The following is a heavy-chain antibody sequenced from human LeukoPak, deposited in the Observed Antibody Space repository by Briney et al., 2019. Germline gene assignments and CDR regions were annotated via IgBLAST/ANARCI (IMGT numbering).Heavy chain of an antibody. V-gene: IGHV1-69*06. D-gene: IGHD3-16*02. J-gene: IGHJ4*02. Sequence: ASVNVSCKDSGGTFSSYAISWVRQAPGQGLEWMGGIIPIFGTANYAQKFQGRVTITADKSTSTAYMELSSLRSEDTAVYYCARAYYDYVWGSYRSGVQVDYWGQGTLVTVSS. CDR3: ARAYYDYVWGSYRSGVQVDY. CDR2: IIPIFGTA. CDR1: GGTFSSYA.